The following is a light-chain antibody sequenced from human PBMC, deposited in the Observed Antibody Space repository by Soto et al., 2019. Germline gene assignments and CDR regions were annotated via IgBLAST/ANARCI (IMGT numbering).Light chain of an antibody. V-gene: IGKV3-15*01. CDR3: QQYNNWPPLT. CDR1: QSVTSN. CDR2: DAS. Sequence: EVVMTQSPATLSVSPGESATLSCRASQSVTSNLAWYQQKPGQAPRLLIYDASTRATGIPARFSGSGSGTDFTLTISSLQSEEFAVYYCQQYNNWPPLTFGGGTKVEIK. J-gene: IGKJ4*01.